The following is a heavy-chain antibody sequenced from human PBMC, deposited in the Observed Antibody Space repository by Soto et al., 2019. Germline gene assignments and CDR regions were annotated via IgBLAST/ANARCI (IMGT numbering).Heavy chain of an antibody. Sequence: QVQLVQSGAEVKKPGASVKVSCKASGYTFTSYGISWVRQAPGQGLEWMGWISAYNGNTNYAQKLQGRVTMTTDTCTSTAYMELRSLRSDDTAVYYCARWEYQLLFERGLYGMDVWGQGTTVTVSS. CDR3: ARWEYQLLFERGLYGMDV. CDR1: GYTFTSYG. V-gene: IGHV1-18*01. D-gene: IGHD2-2*01. J-gene: IGHJ6*02. CDR2: ISAYNGNT.